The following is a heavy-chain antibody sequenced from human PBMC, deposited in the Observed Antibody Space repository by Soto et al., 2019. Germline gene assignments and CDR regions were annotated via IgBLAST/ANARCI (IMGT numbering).Heavy chain of an antibody. CDR3: ARVLGEVYAT. J-gene: IGHJ5*02. CDR1: GFTFSSST. D-gene: IGHD2-8*01. CDR2: ISSSSSYI. Sequence: EVQLVESGGGLVKPGGSLRLSCAGSGFTFSSSTMTWVRQAPGKGLEWVSSISSSSSYIYQPDSLKGRFTISRDNAKNSVFLQMSSLRAEDTAVYYCARVLGEVYATWGQGTLVTVSS. V-gene: IGHV3-21*01.